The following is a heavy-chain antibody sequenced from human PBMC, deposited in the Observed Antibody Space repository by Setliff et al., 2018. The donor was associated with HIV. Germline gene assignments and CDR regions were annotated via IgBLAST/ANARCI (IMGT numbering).Heavy chain of an antibody. D-gene: IGHD3-22*01. V-gene: IGHV4-4*09. Sequence: SETLSLTCTVSGGSISDTYYTWTRQTPGKGLEWIGRIYSTGSTNYNPSLKSRVTISSDTSKNLFSLKLTTVTAADTAVYYCARTPEDYDQYFFDRWGQGTLVTVSS. CDR3: ARTPEDYDQYFFDR. J-gene: IGHJ4*02. CDR1: GGSISDTY. CDR2: IYSTGST.